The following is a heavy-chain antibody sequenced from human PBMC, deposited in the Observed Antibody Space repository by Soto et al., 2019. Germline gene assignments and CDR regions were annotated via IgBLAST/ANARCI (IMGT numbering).Heavy chain of an antibody. J-gene: IGHJ6*02. V-gene: IGHV4-59*08. Sequence: QVQLQQSGPGLVKPSETLSLTCTVSSGSTSSHNWSWIRQPPGKGLEWIGYIYYSGSTSYNPSLKSRVTISADTSKKQFSLKLSSVFAADTAVYYCVRQGIGDLHGLVDVRGQGTTV. CDR1: SGSTSSHN. CDR2: IYYSGST. CDR3: VRQGIGDLHGLVDV. D-gene: IGHD3-10*01.